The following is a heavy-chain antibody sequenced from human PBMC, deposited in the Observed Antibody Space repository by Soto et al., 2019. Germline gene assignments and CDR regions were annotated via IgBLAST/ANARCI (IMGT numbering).Heavy chain of an antibody. V-gene: IGHV4-30-4*01. Sequence: QVQLQESGPGLVKPSQTLSLTCSVSGGSIRSDNYFWSWVRQPPGKVLEWIASIRYTGITHYNPSLKGRVTISLDRSRNQFSLNLGSVTAAETAVYFCAREVLEPGDRDGFDIWGQRTMVTVSS. D-gene: IGHD2-2*01. CDR2: IRYTGIT. CDR1: GGSIRSDNYF. CDR3: AREVLEPGDRDGFDI. J-gene: IGHJ3*02.